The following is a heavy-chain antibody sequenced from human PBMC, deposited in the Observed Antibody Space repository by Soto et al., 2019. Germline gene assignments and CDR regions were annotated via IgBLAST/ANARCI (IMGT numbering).Heavy chain of an antibody. Sequence: KTRGASVKVSCKASGYTFTSYYMHWVRQAPGQGLEWMGIINPSGGSTSYAQKFQGRVTMTRDTSTSTVYMELSSLRSEDTAVYYCATVPAISYSSGWPPFDYWGQGTLVTVSS. V-gene: IGHV1-46*01. CDR2: INPSGGST. D-gene: IGHD6-19*01. CDR3: ATVPAISYSSGWPPFDY. CDR1: GYTFTSYY. J-gene: IGHJ4*02.